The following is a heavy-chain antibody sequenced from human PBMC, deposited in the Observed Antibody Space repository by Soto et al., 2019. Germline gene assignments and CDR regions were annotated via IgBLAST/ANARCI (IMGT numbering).Heavy chain of an antibody. V-gene: IGHV4-34*01. CDR3: ARGRWRQYYYYGMDV. Sequence: SETLSLTCAVYGGSSSGYYWSWIRQPPGKGLEWIGEINHSGSTNYNPSLKSRVTISVDTTKNQFSLKLSSVTAADTAVYYCARGRWRQYYYYGMDVWGQGTTVTVSS. D-gene: IGHD2-21*02. CDR2: INHSGST. CDR1: GGSSSGYY. J-gene: IGHJ6*02.